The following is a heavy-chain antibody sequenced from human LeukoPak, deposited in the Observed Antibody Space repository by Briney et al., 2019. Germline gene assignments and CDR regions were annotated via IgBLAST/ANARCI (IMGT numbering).Heavy chain of an antibody. V-gene: IGHV4-59*08. J-gene: IGHJ4*02. CDR2: IHYSEGT. Sequence: SETLSLTCTVSGGSISSYYWSWIRQPPGKGVEWIGYIHYSEGTRYNPSLKSRVTISVDTTKNQFSLKLSSVTAADTAVYYCARQYYYYNIDSWGQGTLVTVCS. CDR1: GGSISSYY. D-gene: IGHD3-10*01. CDR3: ARQYYYYNIDS.